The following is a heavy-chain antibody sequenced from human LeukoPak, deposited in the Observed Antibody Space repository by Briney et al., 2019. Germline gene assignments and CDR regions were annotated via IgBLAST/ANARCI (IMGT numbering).Heavy chain of an antibody. Sequence: SETLSLTCAVYGGSFSGYYWSWIRQPPGKGLEWIGEINHSGSTNYNPSLKSRVTISVDTSKNQFSLKLSSVTAADTAVYYCATSGRTAAAGLKHWGQGTLVTVSS. J-gene: IGHJ1*01. V-gene: IGHV4-34*01. CDR3: ATSGRTAAAGLKH. D-gene: IGHD6-13*01. CDR2: INHSGST. CDR1: GGSFSGYY.